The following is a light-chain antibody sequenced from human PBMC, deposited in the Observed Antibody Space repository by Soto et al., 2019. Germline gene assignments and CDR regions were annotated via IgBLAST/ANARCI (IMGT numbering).Light chain of an antibody. CDR3: MQVPPGPPYT. V-gene: IGKV2-30*01. CDR1: RSLAYIDGNTY. CDR2: NVS. Sequence: DVLMTQSPLSLPVTLGQPASISCWSSRSLAYIDGNTYLNWFQQRPGQSPRRLIYNVSNRDSGAQDRFGGSGSGTALTRKTSGVEAEDVAVFYCMQVPPGPPYTLGQGTKREIK. J-gene: IGKJ2*01.